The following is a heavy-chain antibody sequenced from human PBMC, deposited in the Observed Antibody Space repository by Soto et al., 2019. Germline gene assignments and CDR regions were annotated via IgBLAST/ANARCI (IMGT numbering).Heavy chain of an antibody. V-gene: IGHV4-34*01. CDR1: GGSFSGYY. Sequence: SETLSLTCAVYGGSFSGYYWSWIRQPPGKGLEWIGEINHSGSTNYNPSLKSRVTISVDTSKNQFSLKLSSVTAADTAVYYCAREGYCSGGSCYSADYYYGMDVWGQGTTVTVSS. CDR2: INHSGST. D-gene: IGHD2-15*01. J-gene: IGHJ6*02. CDR3: AREGYCSGGSCYSADYYYGMDV.